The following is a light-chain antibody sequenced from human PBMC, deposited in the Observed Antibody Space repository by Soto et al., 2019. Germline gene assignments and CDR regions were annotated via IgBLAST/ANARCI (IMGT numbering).Light chain of an antibody. Sequence: EIVLTQSPGTLSLSPGERATLSCRASQSVSSSYLAWYQQKPGQAPSILIYGASSRATGIPDRFSGSGSGTDFTLTISRLEPEDFAVYYCQQYGSSPPWTFGQGTKVEIK. J-gene: IGKJ1*01. CDR1: QSVSSSY. CDR2: GAS. V-gene: IGKV3-20*01. CDR3: QQYGSSPPWT.